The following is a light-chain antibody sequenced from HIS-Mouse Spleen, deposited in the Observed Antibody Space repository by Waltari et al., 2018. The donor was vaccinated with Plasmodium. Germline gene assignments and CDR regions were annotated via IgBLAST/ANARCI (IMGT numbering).Light chain of an antibody. V-gene: IGKV3-11*01. CDR1: QSVSSY. Sequence: EIVLTQSPATLSLSPGERATLSCRASQSVSSYLAWYQQKPGQAPRLLIYDASNRATGIPARFSGSGSGTDFTLTNSSLEPEDFAVYYCQQRSNWPRVLTFGGGTKVEIK. J-gene: IGKJ4*01. CDR2: DAS. CDR3: QQRSNWPRVLT.